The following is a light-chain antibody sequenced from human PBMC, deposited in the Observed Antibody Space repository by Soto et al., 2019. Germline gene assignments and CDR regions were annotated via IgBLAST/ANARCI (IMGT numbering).Light chain of an antibody. Sequence: QSALTQPRSVSGSPGQSVTISCTGTGSDVGGYNYVSWYQQNPGKAPKLMLYDVSKRPSGVPDRFSGSKSGNTASLTISGLQADNEADYYCCSYAGSYITVVFGGGTKVTVL. V-gene: IGLV2-11*01. CDR1: GSDVGGYNY. J-gene: IGLJ2*01. CDR2: DVS. CDR3: CSYAGSYITVV.